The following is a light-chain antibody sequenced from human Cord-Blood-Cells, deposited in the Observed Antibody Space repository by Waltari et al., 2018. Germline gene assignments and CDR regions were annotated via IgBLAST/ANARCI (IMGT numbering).Light chain of an antibody. Sequence: DIVMTQTPLSLSVTPGQPASISCKSSQSLLHSDGKTCLYWYLQKPGQSPQLLIYEVSKRFSGVPDRFSGSGSGTDFTLKISRVEAEDVGVYYCMQSIQLPITFGQGTRLEIK. CDR2: EVS. J-gene: IGKJ5*01. V-gene: IGKV2D-29*02. CDR1: QSLLHSDGKTC. CDR3: MQSIQLPIT.